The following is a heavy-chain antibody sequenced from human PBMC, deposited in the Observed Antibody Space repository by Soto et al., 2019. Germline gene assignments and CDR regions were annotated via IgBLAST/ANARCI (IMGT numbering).Heavy chain of an antibody. J-gene: IGHJ4*02. CDR2: ISTYNGNP. Sequence: QIQLVQSGAEVKKPGASVKVSCKASGYIFTSQGISWVRQAPGQGLEWMGWISTYNGNPNSAQKLQGRVTMTTNTSTTTAVLELRSLTSDDTAVYYCARGRTRALDYWGQGTPVIVSS. D-gene: IGHD1-7*01. CDR3: ARGRTRALDY. CDR1: GYIFTSQG. V-gene: IGHV1-18*01.